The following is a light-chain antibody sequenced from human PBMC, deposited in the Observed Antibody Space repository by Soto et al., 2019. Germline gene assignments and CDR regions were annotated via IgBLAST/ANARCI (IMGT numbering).Light chain of an antibody. Sequence: EIVLTQSPGTLSLSPGERATLSCRASQSVRSNYLAWYQQTPGQAPRLLIYNSSTRATGIPDRFSGSGSGTDFTLTISRLEPEDFALYYCQQYRDLPQTFGQGTQVEIK. J-gene: IGKJ1*01. CDR2: NSS. CDR1: QSVRSNY. V-gene: IGKV3-20*01. CDR3: QQYRDLPQT.